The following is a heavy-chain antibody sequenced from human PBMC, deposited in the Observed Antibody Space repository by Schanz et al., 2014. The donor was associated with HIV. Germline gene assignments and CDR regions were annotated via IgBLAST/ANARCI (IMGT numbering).Heavy chain of an antibody. Sequence: QVQLQESGPGLVKPSETLSLTCTVSGGSISGYYWTWIRQPAGRGLEWIGRVYSGGSSNYNPSLRSRVTMSVDTSKNQFSLSLSSVTAADTAVYYCARILLSSSGWYGGDYWGQGTLVIVSS. V-gene: IGHV4-4*07. CDR2: VYSGGSS. CDR3: ARILLSSSGWYGGDY. D-gene: IGHD6-19*01. J-gene: IGHJ4*02. CDR1: GGSISGYY.